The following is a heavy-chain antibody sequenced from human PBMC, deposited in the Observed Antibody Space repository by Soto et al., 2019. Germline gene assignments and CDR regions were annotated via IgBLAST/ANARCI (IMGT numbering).Heavy chain of an antibody. CDR1: GYTLTELS. J-gene: IGHJ4*02. CDR2: FDPEDGET. CDR3: ATGGLHLGELSFFF. D-gene: IGHD3-16*02. Sequence: ASVKVSCKVSGYTLTELSMHWVRQAPGKGLEWMGGFDPEDGETIYAQKFQGRVTMTEDTSTDTAYMELSSLRSEDTAVYYCATGGLHLGELSFFFWGQGTLVTVS. V-gene: IGHV1-24*01.